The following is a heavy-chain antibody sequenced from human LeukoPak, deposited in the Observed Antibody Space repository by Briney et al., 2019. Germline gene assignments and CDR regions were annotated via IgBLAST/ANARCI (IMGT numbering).Heavy chain of an antibody. D-gene: IGHD3-3*01. CDR1: GYTFTSYY. CDR2: INPNSGGT. V-gene: IGHV1-2*06. J-gene: IGHJ4*02. Sequence: GASVKVSCKASGYTFTSYYIHWVRQAPGQGLEWMGRINPNSGGTNYAQKFQGRVTMTRDTSISTAYMELSRLRSDDTAVYYCARLPFWSGYGSYWGQGTLVTVSS. CDR3: ARLPFWSGYGSY.